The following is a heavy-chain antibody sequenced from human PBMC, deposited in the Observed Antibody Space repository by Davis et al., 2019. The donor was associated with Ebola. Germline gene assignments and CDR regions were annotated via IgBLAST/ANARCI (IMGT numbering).Heavy chain of an antibody. CDR2: IYWDDDK. CDR3: AHSPAAAGTFDP. J-gene: IGHJ5*02. D-gene: IGHD6-13*01. V-gene: IGHV2-5*02. CDR1: GFSLITDKVG. Sequence: SGPTLVKPTQTLTLTCTFSGFSLITDKVGVGWIRQPPGKALEWLALIYWDDDKRYSPSLKSRLTITKDTSKNQVVLTMTNMDPVDTATYYCAHSPAAAGTFDPWGQGTLVTVSS.